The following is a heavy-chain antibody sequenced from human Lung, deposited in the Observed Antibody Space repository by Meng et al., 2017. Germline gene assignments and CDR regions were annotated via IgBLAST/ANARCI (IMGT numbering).Heavy chain of an antibody. CDR1: GYSFTNYR. D-gene: IGHD2-2*01. Sequence: QVHLVQSGPEVRKPGASVKVSCQASGYSFTNYRINWVRQAPGKGLEWMGWTSTYNSNRNYAQSLQGRVTMTTDTSTTTAYMELRSLTFDDTAVYYCARGRHCSSTTCYLSDSWGQGTLVTVSS. V-gene: IGHV1-18*01. CDR2: TSTYNSNR. CDR3: ARGRHCSSTTCYLSDS. J-gene: IGHJ4*02.